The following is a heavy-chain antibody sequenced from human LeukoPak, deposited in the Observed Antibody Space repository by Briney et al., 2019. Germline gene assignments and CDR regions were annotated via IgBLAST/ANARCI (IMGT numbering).Heavy chain of an antibody. CDR2: ISASGSST. D-gene: IGHD2-2*01. V-gene: IGHV3-23*01. CDR3: AKDRHAPGRYCSSTTCFPFDP. Sequence: GTLRLSCAASGFTFSSCGMSWVRQAPGKGLEWVSIISASGSSTYYADSVKGRFTISRDNSKNTLYLQMNSLRAEDTAVYYCAKDRHAPGRYCSSTTCFPFDPWGQGTLVTVSS. J-gene: IGHJ5*02. CDR1: GFTFSSCG.